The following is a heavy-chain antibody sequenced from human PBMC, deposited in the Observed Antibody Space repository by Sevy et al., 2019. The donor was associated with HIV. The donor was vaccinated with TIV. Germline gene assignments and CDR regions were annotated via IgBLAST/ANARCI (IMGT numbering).Heavy chain of an antibody. V-gene: IGHV3-30*02. D-gene: IGHD3-22*01. J-gene: IGHJ3*02. CDR3: AKNPYDNNAFDI. CDR2: IQSDGGNQ. CDR1: GFPFSSYA. Sequence: GGSLRLSCTASGFPFSSYAIHWIRQAPGNGLEWVAYIQSDGGNQSYGDSVKGRFTISRDNSKNTVYLQMNSLRVEDMAVYYCAKNPYDNNAFDIWGQGTMVTVSS.